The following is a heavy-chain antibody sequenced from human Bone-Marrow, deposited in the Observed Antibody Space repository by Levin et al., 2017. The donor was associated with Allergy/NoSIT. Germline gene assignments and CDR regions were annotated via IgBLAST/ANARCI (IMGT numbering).Heavy chain of an antibody. CDR2: VSYDGGTN. Sequence: GGSLRLSCAASGFTFSDYPMHWVRQAPGKGLEWVSVVSYDGGTNYYADSVKGRFTVSRDNSENTVHLDLNSLRPEDSAVYYCARGMVRGLMELDYWGQGTPVTVSS. CDR1: GFTFSDYP. V-gene: IGHV3-30-3*01. CDR3: ARGMVRGLMELDY. J-gene: IGHJ4*02. D-gene: IGHD3-10*01.